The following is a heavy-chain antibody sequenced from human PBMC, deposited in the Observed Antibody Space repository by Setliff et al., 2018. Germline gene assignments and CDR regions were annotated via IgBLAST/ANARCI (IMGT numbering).Heavy chain of an antibody. CDR1: GDTFRSYG. V-gene: IGHV1-69*06. Sequence: AVKVSCKASGDTFRSYGISWVRQAPGQGREWMGGTNPMCGSTTYAQKFQGRVTNSADKSISTAYLQWRSLKASDTAMYYCAGEDSSGWAFDYWGQGTLVTVSS. J-gene: IGHJ4*02. CDR2: TNPMCGST. D-gene: IGHD6-19*01. CDR3: AGEDSSGWAFDY.